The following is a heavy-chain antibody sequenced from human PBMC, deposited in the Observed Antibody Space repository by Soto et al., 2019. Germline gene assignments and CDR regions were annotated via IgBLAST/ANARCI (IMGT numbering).Heavy chain of an antibody. CDR2: IAISGSLT. V-gene: IGHV3-23*01. D-gene: IGHD6-25*01. Sequence: GGSLRLACVSSGFTLSTSVVAGVRQAPGKGLEWVSAIAISGSLTLYADSVKGRFTVSRDDSKQTLYLQMNSLRAEDTAVYYCAREGFSSGRAGGYDIWGQGTMVTVSS. CDR1: GFTLSTSV. CDR3: AREGFSSGRAGGYDI. J-gene: IGHJ3*02.